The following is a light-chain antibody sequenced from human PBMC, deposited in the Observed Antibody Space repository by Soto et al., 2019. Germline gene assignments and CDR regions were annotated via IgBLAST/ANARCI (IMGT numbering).Light chain of an antibody. CDR3: QQYNDWPPT. J-gene: IGKJ1*01. CDR1: QSVRSN. V-gene: IGKV3-15*01. Sequence: EIVMTQSPATLSVSPGERATLSYRASQSVRSNLAWYQQKPGQAPRLLIYGASTRATGIPARFSGSGSGTEFTLSIGSLQSEDFAVYYCQQYNDWPPTFGQGTKVDNK. CDR2: GAS.